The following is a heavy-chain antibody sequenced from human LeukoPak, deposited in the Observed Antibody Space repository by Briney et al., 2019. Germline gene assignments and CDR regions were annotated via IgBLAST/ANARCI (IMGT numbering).Heavy chain of an antibody. J-gene: IGHJ4*02. CDR1: GFIFHDYS. Sequence: GGSLRLSCAASGFIFHDYSMHWVRQTPGKGLGWVSLISGDGVTTYYADSVKGRFTISRDNHEDSLYLQMNSLKPEDTAFYYCAKGVNTISFTFDYWGRGNLVTVSS. CDR2: ISGDGVTT. CDR3: AKGVNTISFTFDY. V-gene: IGHV3-43*02. D-gene: IGHD3-22*01.